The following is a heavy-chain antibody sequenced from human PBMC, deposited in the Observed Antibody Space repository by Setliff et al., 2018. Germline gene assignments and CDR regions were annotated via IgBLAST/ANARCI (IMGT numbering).Heavy chain of an antibody. D-gene: IGHD2-2*01. J-gene: IGHJ4*02. V-gene: IGHV1-18*01. Sequence: GASVKVSCKASGYTFTNYGINWVRQAPGQGLEWMGWISAYAQKFQGRVTMTADTPTSTAYMGLRSLTSDDTAVYYCARGPLDFVVVPAAAKFDSWGQGTLVTVSS. CDR1: GYTFTNYG. CDR3: ARGPLDFVVVPAAAKFDS. CDR2: ISA.